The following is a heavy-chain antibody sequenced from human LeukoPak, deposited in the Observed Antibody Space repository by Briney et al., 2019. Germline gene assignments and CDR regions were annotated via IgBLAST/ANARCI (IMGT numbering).Heavy chain of an antibody. CDR1: GYTFTGYY. CDR3: ARPNYDFWSGYPNWFDP. D-gene: IGHD3-3*01. V-gene: IGHV1-2*02. J-gene: IGHJ5*02. CDR2: INPNSGGT. Sequence: ASVKVSCKASGYTFTGYYMHWVRQAPGQGPEWMGWINPNSGGTNYAQKFQGRVTMTRDTSISTAYMELSRLRSDDTAVYYCARPNYDFWSGYPNWFDPWGQGTLVTVSS.